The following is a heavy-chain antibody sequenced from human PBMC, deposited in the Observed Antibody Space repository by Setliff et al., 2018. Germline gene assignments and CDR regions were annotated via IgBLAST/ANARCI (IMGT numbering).Heavy chain of an antibody. Sequence: ASVKVSCEASGYSFSDYGISWVRQAPGQGLEWMGWISADNGNTKYAQKLQGRVTMATDISTSTAYMELRSLISDATAVYYCARGGYSYGYDHGFDIWGQGTMVTVS. CDR1: GYSFSDYG. CDR3: ARGGYSYGYDHGFDI. CDR2: ISADNGNT. V-gene: IGHV1-18*01. D-gene: IGHD5-18*01. J-gene: IGHJ3*02.